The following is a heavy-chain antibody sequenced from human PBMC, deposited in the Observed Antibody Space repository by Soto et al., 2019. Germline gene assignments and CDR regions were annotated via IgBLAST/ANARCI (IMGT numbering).Heavy chain of an antibody. J-gene: IGHJ5*02. D-gene: IGHD3-3*01. CDR1: GYTFTGYY. CDR3: ASTSGAYYDFWSGYYH. Sequence: ASVKVSCKACGYTFTGYYMHWVRQAPGQGLEWMGWINPNSGGTNYAQKFQGRVTMTRDTSISTAYMELSRLRSDDTAVYYCASTSGAYYDFWSGYYHWGQGTLVTVSS. CDR2: INPNSGGT. V-gene: IGHV1-2*02.